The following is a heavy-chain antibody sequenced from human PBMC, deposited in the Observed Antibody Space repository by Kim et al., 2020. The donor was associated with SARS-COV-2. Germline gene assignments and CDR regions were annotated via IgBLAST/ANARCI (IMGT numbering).Heavy chain of an antibody. CDR2: TEGETI. D-gene: IGHD1-20*01. CDR3: TTHIN. V-gene: IGHV3-15*01. Sequence: TEGETIEYAGPVKGRLTISRDDSKNTLYLQVNSLKTEDTAVYYCTTHINWGQGTLVTVSS. J-gene: IGHJ4*02.